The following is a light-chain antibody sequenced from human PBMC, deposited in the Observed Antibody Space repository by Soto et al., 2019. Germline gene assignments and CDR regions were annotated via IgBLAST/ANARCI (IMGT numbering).Light chain of an antibody. CDR3: QQYNNWPLT. CDR1: QSVSSY. Sequence: EIVLTQSPATLSLSPGERATLSCRASQSVSSYLAWYQQKPGQAPRRLIYDASNRATGIPARFSGSGSGTEFTLTISSLQSEDFAVYYCQQYNNWPLTFGGGTKVDIK. V-gene: IGKV3-11*01. J-gene: IGKJ4*01. CDR2: DAS.